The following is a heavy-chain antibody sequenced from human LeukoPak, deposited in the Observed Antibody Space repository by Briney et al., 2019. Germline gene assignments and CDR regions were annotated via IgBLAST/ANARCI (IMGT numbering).Heavy chain of an antibody. Sequence: SETLSLTCTVSGGSISSYYWSWIRQPPGKGLEWIGYIYYSGSTNYNPSLKSRVTISVDTSKNQLSLKLSSVTAADTAVYYCARQYYDSSGYYYNKNYYYMDVWGKGTTVTVSS. CDR1: GGSISSYY. J-gene: IGHJ6*03. D-gene: IGHD3-22*01. CDR3: ARQYYDSSGYYYNKNYYYMDV. V-gene: IGHV4-59*01. CDR2: IYYSGST.